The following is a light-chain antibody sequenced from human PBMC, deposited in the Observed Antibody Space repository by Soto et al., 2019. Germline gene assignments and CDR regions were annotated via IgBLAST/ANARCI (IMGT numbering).Light chain of an antibody. CDR2: KAS. CDR1: QTISSW. Sequence: DIQMTQSPSTLSGSVGDRVTITCRASQTISSWLAWYQQKPGKAPKLLIYKASTLTSGVPSRFSGSGSGTEFTLTISSLQSEDFAVYYCQQRTSWPITFGQGTRLEIK. J-gene: IGKJ5*01. CDR3: QQRTSWPIT. V-gene: IGKV1-5*03.